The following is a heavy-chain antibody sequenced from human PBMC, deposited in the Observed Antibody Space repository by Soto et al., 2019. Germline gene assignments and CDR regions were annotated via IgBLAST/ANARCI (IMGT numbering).Heavy chain of an antibody. J-gene: IGHJ5*02. CDR3: ARADDLYYDSSGYSPFDP. CDR1: GDTFTSYC. V-gene: IGHV1-18*01. CDR2: ISVYNGNT. Sequence: ASVKVACKASGDTFTSYCISWVRQAPGQGLEWMGWISVYNGNTNYAQKLQGRVTMTTDTSTSTAYMELRSLRSDDTAVYYCARADDLYYDSSGYSPFDPRG. D-gene: IGHD3-22*01.